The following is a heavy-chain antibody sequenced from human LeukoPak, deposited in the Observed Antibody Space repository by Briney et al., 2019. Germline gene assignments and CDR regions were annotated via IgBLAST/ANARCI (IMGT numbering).Heavy chain of an antibody. D-gene: IGHD3-16*01. V-gene: IGHV4-61*01. CDR2: IFNSGSS. J-gene: IGHJ3*02. CDR1: GGSVSSESYH. Sequence: SETLSLTCTVSGGSVSSESYHWSWIRQPPGQGLAWIAYIFNSGSSNYNPSLKSRVTISVDTSKNQFSLKLNSVTAADTAQYHCARGVGGVREGFDIWGQGTMVTVSS. CDR3: ARGVGGVREGFDI.